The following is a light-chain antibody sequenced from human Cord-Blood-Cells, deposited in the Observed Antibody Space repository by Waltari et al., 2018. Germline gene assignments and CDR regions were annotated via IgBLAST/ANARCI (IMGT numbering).Light chain of an antibody. CDR3: CSYAGSSWV. CDR1: SSAVGSYNF. J-gene: IGLJ3*02. V-gene: IGLV2-23*02. CDR2: EVS. Sequence: QAALTQPASVSGSPGPATTIYCTGTSSAVGSYNFVSWYQHHPGKAPKPMIYEVSKRPSGVSNRFSGSKSGNTASLTISGLQAEDEADYYCCSYAGSSWVFGGGTKLTVL.